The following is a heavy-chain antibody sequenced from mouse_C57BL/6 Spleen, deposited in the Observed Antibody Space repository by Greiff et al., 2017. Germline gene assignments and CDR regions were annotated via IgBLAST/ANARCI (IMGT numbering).Heavy chain of an antibody. D-gene: IGHD1-1*01. J-gene: IGHJ4*01. CDR3: ARGGTTVVATKAMDY. Sequence: EVKLVESGGDLVKPGGSLKLSCAASGFTFSSYGMSWVRQTPDKRLEWVATISSGGSYTYYPDSVKGPFTISRDNAKNTLYLQMSSLKSEDTAMYYCARGGTTVVATKAMDYWGQGTSVTVSS. V-gene: IGHV5-6*01. CDR2: ISSGGSYT. CDR1: GFTFSSYG.